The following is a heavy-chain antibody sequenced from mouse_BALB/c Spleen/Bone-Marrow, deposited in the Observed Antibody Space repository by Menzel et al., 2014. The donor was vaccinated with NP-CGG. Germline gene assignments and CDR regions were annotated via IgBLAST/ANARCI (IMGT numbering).Heavy chain of an antibody. J-gene: IGHJ4*01. V-gene: IGHV2-9*02. Sequence: QVQLKESGPGLVAPSQSLSINCTVSGFSLTSYGVHWVRQPPGKGLEWLGVIWAGGSTNYNSALMSRLSIGKDNSKSQVFLKMNSLQTDDTAMYYCAISYYGNYRAMDYWGQGTSVTVSS. CDR3: AISYYGNYRAMDY. D-gene: IGHD2-10*01. CDR2: IWAGGST. CDR1: GFSLTSYG.